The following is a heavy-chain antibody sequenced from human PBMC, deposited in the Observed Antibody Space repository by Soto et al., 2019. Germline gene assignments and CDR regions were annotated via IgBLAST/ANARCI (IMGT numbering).Heavy chain of an antibody. CDR1: GFTFDDYA. D-gene: IGHD1-1*01. V-gene: IGHV3-9*01. Sequence: GGSLRLSCAASGFTFDDYAMHWVRQAPGKGLEWVSGISWNSGSIGYADSVKGRFTISRDNAKNSLYLQMNSLRAEDTALYYCAKDNDAYYYYMDVWGKGTTVTVSS. CDR3: AKDNDAYYYYMDV. J-gene: IGHJ6*03. CDR2: ISWNSGSI.